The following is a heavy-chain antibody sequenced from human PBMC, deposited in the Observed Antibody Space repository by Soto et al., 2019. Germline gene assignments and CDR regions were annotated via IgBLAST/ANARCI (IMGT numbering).Heavy chain of an antibody. J-gene: IGHJ4*02. CDR1: GGTFSSYA. D-gene: IGHD4-17*01. Sequence: ASVKVSCKASGGTFSSYAISWVRQAPGQGLEWMGGIIPIFGTANYAQKFQGRVTITADESTSTAYMELSSLRSEDTAVYYCATSYGDYDFDYWGQGTLVTFSS. V-gene: IGHV1-69*13. CDR2: IIPIFGTA. CDR3: ATSYGDYDFDY.